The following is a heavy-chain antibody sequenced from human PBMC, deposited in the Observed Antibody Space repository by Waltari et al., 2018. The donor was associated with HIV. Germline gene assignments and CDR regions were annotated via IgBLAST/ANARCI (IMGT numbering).Heavy chain of an antibody. D-gene: IGHD6-13*01. J-gene: IGHJ4*02. CDR1: GITCREYN. CDR3: ARGGLGRYSSSWGTY. V-gene: IGHV3-21*01. CDR2: ISTSSSYI. Sequence: EVQLVESGGGLVKPGGSRRLSGAASGITCREYNMNWVRPAQGKGLEWVSSISTSSSYIYYSDSVKGRFTISRDNAKNSLYLQMNSLRAEDTAVYYCARGGLGRYSSSWGTYWGQGTLVTVSS.